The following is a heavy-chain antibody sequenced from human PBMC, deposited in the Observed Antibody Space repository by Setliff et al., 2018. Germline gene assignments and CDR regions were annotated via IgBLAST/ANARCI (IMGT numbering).Heavy chain of an antibody. Sequence: GGSLRLSCAASGFTFSSYGMHWVRQAPGKGLEWVAFIRYDGSNKYYADSVKGRFTISRDNSKNTLYLQMNSLRAEDTAVYYCAKASSSWYRGIYYYYYYMDVWGKGTTVTVAS. D-gene: IGHD6-13*01. CDR3: AKASSSWYRGIYYYYYYMDV. CDR1: GFTFSSYG. V-gene: IGHV3-30*02. J-gene: IGHJ6*03. CDR2: IRYDGSNK.